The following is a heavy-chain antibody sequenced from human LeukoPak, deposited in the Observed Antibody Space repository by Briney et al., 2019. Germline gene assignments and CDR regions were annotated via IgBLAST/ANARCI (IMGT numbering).Heavy chain of an antibody. Sequence: SQTLSLTCTVSGGSISSGSYYWSWIRQPAGKGLEWIGRIYTSGSTNYNPSLTSRVTISVDTSKNQFSLKLSSVTAADTAVYYCARNDYDSSGYYSDYWGQGTLVTVSS. J-gene: IGHJ4*02. CDR3: ARNDYDSSGYYSDY. V-gene: IGHV4-61*02. CDR1: GGSISSGSYY. CDR2: IYTSGST. D-gene: IGHD3-22*01.